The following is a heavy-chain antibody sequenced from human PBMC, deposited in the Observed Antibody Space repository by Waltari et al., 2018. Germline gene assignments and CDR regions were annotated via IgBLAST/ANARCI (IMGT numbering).Heavy chain of an antibody. J-gene: IGHJ3*02. CDR1: GYTFTGYY. CDR2: INPNSGGT. Sequence: QVQLVQSGAEVKKPGASVKVYCKASGYTFTGYYMHWVRQAPGQGLEWMGWINPNSGGTNYAQKFQGWVTMTRDTSISTAYMELSRLRSDDTAVYYCAREGSCSGGSCYFVGAFDIWGQGTMVTVSS. D-gene: IGHD2-15*01. CDR3: AREGSCSGGSCYFVGAFDI. V-gene: IGHV1-2*04.